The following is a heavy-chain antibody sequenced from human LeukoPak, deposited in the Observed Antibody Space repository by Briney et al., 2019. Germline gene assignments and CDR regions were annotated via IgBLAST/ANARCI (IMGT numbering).Heavy chain of an antibody. D-gene: IGHD6-19*01. CDR1: GFTFSSYS. J-gene: IGHJ4*02. CDR2: ISSSSSTI. V-gene: IGHV3-48*01. Sequence: GGSLRLSCAASGFTFSSYSMNWVRQAPGKGLEWVSCISSSSSTIYYADSVKGRFTISRDNAKNSLYLQMNSLRAEDTAVYYCARDQDYHPGYSSGWYYWGQGTLVTVSS. CDR3: ARDQDYHPGYSSGWYY.